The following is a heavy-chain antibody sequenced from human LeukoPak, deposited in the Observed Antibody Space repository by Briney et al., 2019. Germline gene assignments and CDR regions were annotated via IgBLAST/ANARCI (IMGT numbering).Heavy chain of an antibody. Sequence: SETLSLTCTVSAGSISSSYWSWIRLPPGKGLEWIAYIYYGGGTNYNPSPKSRVTISVDTSKNQFSLKLSSVTAADTAVYYCARHGDFGDTDAFDIWGQGTMVTVSS. CDR3: ARHGDFGDTDAFDI. V-gene: IGHV4-59*08. CDR2: IYYGGGT. CDR1: AGSISSSY. J-gene: IGHJ3*02. D-gene: IGHD3-16*01.